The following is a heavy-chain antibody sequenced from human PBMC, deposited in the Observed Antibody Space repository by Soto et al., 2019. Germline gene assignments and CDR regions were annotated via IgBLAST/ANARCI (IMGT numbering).Heavy chain of an antibody. J-gene: IGHJ6*02. Sequence: GGSLRLSCAASGFTFSSYAMSWVRQAPGKGLEWVSAISGSGGSTYYADSVKGRFTISRDNSKNTLYLQMNSPRAEDTAVYYCAKRIAAAGIHYGMDVWGQGTTVTVSS. V-gene: IGHV3-23*01. D-gene: IGHD6-13*01. CDR3: AKRIAAAGIHYGMDV. CDR2: ISGSGGST. CDR1: GFTFSSYA.